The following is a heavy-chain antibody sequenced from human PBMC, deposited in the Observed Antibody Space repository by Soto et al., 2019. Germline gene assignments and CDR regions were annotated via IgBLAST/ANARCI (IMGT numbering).Heavy chain of an antibody. CDR2: INHSGST. CDR3: ARANTLSRLITRARTRYYFDY. CDR1: GGSFSGYY. D-gene: IGHD3-22*01. J-gene: IGHJ4*02. Sequence: PSETLSLTCAVYGGSFSGYYWSWIRQPPGKGLEWFGEINHSGSTNYNPSLKSRVTISVDTSKNQFSLKLSSVTAADTAVYYCARANTLSRLITRARTRYYFDYWGQGTLVTVAS. V-gene: IGHV4-34*01.